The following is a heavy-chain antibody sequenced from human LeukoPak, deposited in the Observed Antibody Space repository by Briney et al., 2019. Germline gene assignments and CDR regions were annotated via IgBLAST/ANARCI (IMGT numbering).Heavy chain of an antibody. Sequence: SETLSLTCTVSGGSISSSSYYWAWIRQPPGKGLEWIGSIYYTGSTYYNPSLKSRVTISVDTSKNQFSLKLSSVTAADTAVYYCARMEPFVFDYWGQGTLVTVSS. J-gene: IGHJ4*02. D-gene: IGHD1-26*01. CDR3: ARMEPFVFDY. V-gene: IGHV4-39*07. CDR1: GGSISSSSYY. CDR2: IYYTGST.